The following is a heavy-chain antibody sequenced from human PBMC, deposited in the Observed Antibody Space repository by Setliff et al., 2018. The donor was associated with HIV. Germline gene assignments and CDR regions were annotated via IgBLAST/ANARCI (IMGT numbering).Heavy chain of an antibody. Sequence: SETLSLTCAVSGYSISSGYYWGWIRQPPGKGLEWIGSIYHSGSTYDSPSLKSRVTISVDTSKKQSSLKLTSVTAADTAVYYCARGGDGLLLGRPRYYYYYMDVWGKGTTVTVSS. CDR3: ARGGDGLLLGRPRYYYYYMDV. V-gene: IGHV4-38-2*01. D-gene: IGHD2-15*01. CDR2: IYHSGST. J-gene: IGHJ6*03. CDR1: GYSISSGYY.